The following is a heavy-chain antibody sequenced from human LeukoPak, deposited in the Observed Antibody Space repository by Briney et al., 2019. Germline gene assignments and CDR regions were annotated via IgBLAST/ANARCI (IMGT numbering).Heavy chain of an antibody. D-gene: IGHD6-13*01. Sequence: GGSLRLSCAASGFTFSSYAMTWVRQAPGKGLEWVSAFSATDGSAQYAESVKGRFTISRDNSKNRLYLQMNSLRAEDTAVYYCAKARIAAAGTGAFDVWGQGTMVTVS. CDR1: GFTFSSYA. CDR2: FSATDGSA. CDR3: AKARIAAAGTGAFDV. V-gene: IGHV3-23*01. J-gene: IGHJ3*01.